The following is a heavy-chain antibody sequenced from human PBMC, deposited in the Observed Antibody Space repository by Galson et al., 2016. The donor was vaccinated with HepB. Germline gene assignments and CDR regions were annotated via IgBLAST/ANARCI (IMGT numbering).Heavy chain of an antibody. CDR2: ISRNGSFI. CDR3: ARGFFDNTGHPGYFQH. CDR1: GFPFSDYT. J-gene: IGHJ1*01. Sequence: SLRLSCAASGFPFSDYTMNWVRQGPGKGLEWVSSISRNGSFIFYSDSVKGRFTISRDNAKNSLYLQMNSLRVEDTAVYYCARGFFDNTGHPGYFQHWGRGPLVTVSS. V-gene: IGHV3-21*01. D-gene: IGHD3-22*01.